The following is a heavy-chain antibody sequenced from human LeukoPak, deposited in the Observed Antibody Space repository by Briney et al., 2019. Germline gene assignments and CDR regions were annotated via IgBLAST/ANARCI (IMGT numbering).Heavy chain of an antibody. CDR3: ARVGFFGLVVPAAMHLYFDY. D-gene: IGHD2-2*01. J-gene: IGHJ4*02. CDR1: GYTFTSYA. V-gene: IGHV1-69*13. Sequence: SVKVSCKASGYTFTSYAMHWVRQAPGQGLEWMGGITPIFGTANYAQKFQGRVTITADESTSTAYMELSSLRSEDTAVYYCARVGFFGLVVPAAMHLYFDYWGQGTLVTVSS. CDR2: ITPIFGTA.